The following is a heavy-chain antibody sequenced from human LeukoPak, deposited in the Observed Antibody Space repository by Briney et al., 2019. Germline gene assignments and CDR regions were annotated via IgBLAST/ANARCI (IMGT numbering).Heavy chain of an antibody. CDR3: ARGLVLCYYDSSGWDAFDI. CDR1: GGTFSSYA. Sequence: SVKVSCKASGGTFSSYAISWVRQAPGQGLEWMGGIIPIFGTANYAQKFQGRVTITADESTSTAYMELSSLRSEDTAVYYCARGLVLCYYDSSGWDAFDIWGQGTMVTVSS. J-gene: IGHJ3*02. CDR2: IIPIFGTA. D-gene: IGHD3-22*01. V-gene: IGHV1-69*13.